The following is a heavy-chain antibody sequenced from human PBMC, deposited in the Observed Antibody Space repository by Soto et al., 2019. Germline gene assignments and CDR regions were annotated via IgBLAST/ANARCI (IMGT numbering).Heavy chain of an antibody. D-gene: IGHD3-10*01. CDR3: ARMYYYGGPFDY. CDR2: ISAYNGNT. J-gene: IGHJ4*02. Sequence: ASVKVSCKASGYTFTSCGISWVRQAPGQGLEWMGWISAYNGNTNYAQKLQGRVTITRDTSASTAYMELSSLRSEDTAVYYCARMYYYGGPFDYWGQGTLVTVSS. V-gene: IGHV1-18*01. CDR1: GYTFTSCG.